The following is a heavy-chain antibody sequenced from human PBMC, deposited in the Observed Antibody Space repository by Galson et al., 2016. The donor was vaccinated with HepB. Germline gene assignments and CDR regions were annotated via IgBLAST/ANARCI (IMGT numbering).Heavy chain of an antibody. CDR1: GFTFSDYY. Sequence: SLRLSCAASGFTFSDYYMSWIRQAPGKGLEWVSQISSTSRYTNYADSVKGRFVISRDNAKNSLYLQMNSLRAEETAVYYCARVYDDYDSSGPGFDYWGRGTLVTVSS. D-gene: IGHD3-22*01. CDR3: ARVYDDYDSSGPGFDY. CDR2: ISSTSRYT. J-gene: IGHJ4*02. V-gene: IGHV3-11*06.